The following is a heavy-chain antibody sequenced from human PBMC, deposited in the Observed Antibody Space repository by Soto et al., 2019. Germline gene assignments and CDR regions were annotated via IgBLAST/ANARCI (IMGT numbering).Heavy chain of an antibody. Sequence: QVQLQQWGAGLLKPSETLSLTCAVYGGSFSGYYWSWIRQPPGKGLEWIGEINHSGSTNYNPSLKSRVTISVATSKNQFSLKLSSVTAADTAVYYCARLYPPLRGSSWLDYWGQGTLVTVSS. CDR2: INHSGST. D-gene: IGHD6-13*01. CDR1: GGSFSGYY. V-gene: IGHV4-34*01. J-gene: IGHJ4*02. CDR3: ARLYPPLRGSSWLDY.